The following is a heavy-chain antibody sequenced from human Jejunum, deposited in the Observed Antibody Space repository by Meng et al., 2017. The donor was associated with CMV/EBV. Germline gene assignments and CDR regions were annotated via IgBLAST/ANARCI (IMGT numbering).Heavy chain of an antibody. Sequence: SGFSVRSSGMCVSWVRQPPGKALEWLALIDWDGDTYYSTFLKTRLTISKDTSKNQVVLTMSNMDPADTATYYCARTKGGRGFIDFWGQGTLVTVSS. V-gene: IGHV2-70*20. CDR1: GFSVRSSGMC. J-gene: IGHJ4*02. CDR2: IDWDGDT. D-gene: IGHD2-15*01. CDR3: ARTKGGRGFIDF.